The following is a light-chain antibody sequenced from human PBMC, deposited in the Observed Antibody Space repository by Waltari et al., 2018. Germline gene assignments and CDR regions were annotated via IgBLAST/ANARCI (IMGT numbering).Light chain of an antibody. J-gene: IGLJ3*02. V-gene: IGLV2-23*01. CDR1: SSDVGGYNL. CDR3: CSYAGSSSWV. CDR2: EGS. Sequence: QSAPTQPASVSGSPGQSITISCTGTSSDVGGYNLVPWYQQHPGKAPKLMIYEGSKRPSGVSNRFSGSKSGNTASLTISGLQAEDEADYYCCSYAGSSSWVFGGGTKLTVL.